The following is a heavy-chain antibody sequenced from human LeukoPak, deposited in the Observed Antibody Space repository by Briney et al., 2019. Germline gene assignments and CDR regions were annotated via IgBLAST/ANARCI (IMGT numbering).Heavy chain of an antibody. CDR3: TRTPRGASYDY. D-gene: IGHD2-21*02. J-gene: IGHJ4*02. Sequence: SGPTLVNPTQTLTLPCTFSGFSLRTNGMRVSWIRQTPGKALEWLARIDWDNNKFYSTSLKTRLTISKDTSRNQVVLTMTNMDPVDTATYFRTRTPRGASYDYWGQGILVTVSS. CDR1: GFSLRTNGMR. CDR2: IDWDNNK. V-gene: IGHV2-70*04.